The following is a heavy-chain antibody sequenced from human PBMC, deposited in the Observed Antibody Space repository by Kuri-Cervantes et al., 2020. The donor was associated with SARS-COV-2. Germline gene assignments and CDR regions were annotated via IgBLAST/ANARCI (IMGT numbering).Heavy chain of an antibody. Sequence: GESLKISCSASGYIFSSYSMHWVRQAPGKGLEYVSDISSSGGLTYYEDSVTGRFTISRDNSKNMLYLQMSSLRAEDTAVYYCVKDYCSSATCTWGETGRSDVWGQGTTVTVSS. D-gene: IGHD2-2*01. CDR2: ISSSGGLT. J-gene: IGHJ6*02. CDR1: GYIFSSYS. V-gene: IGHV3-64D*06. CDR3: VKDYCSSATCTWGETGRSDV.